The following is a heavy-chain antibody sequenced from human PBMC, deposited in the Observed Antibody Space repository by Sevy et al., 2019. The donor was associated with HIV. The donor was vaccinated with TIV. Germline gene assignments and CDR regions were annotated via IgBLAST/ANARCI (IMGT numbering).Heavy chain of an antibody. CDR2: ISGSGTRT. Sequence: GGSLRLSCAVSGFSFDSYGMTWVRQAPGKGLEWVSGISGSGTRTYYADSVKGRFSTSRDNSKNRLYLQMNSLRREDTAIYYWAKGGGGHYDPDEIGYYFYYYNMDVWGKGTTVTVSS. CDR1: GFSFDSYG. V-gene: IGHV3-23*01. D-gene: IGHD3-22*01. J-gene: IGHJ6*03. CDR3: AKGGGGHYDPDEIGYYFYYYNMDV.